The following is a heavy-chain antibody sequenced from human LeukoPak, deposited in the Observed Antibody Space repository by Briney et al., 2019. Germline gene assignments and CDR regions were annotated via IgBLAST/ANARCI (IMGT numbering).Heavy chain of an antibody. D-gene: IGHD2/OR15-2a*01. J-gene: IGHJ5*02. CDR2: IIPIFGTA. Sequence: ASVKVSCKASGGTFSSYAISWVRQAPGQGLEWMGGIIPIFGTANYAQKFQGRVTITTDESTSTAYMELSSLRSEDTAVYYCARDSNNGIFTNWFDPWGQGTLVTVSS. CDR1: GGTFSSYA. CDR3: ARDSNNGIFTNWFDP. V-gene: IGHV1-69*05.